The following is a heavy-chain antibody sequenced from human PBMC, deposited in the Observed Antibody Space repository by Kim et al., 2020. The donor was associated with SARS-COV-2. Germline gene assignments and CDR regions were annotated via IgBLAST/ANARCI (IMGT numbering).Heavy chain of an antibody. V-gene: IGHV4-34*01. CDR3: SRETYYYDSSGYYS. Sequence: SETLSLTCAVYGGSFSGYCWSWVRQPPGKGLEWIGEINHSGSTNYNTSLKSRVTISVDTSKNQFSLKLSSVTAADTAVAYCSRETYYYDSSGYYSWGQGTLVTVSS. CDR1: GGSFSGYC. D-gene: IGHD3-22*01. J-gene: IGHJ4*02. CDR2: INHSGST.